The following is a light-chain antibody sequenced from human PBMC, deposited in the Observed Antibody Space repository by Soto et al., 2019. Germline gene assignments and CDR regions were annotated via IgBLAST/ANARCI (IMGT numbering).Light chain of an antibody. J-gene: IGKJ2*01. CDR3: QQRYNWPKT. Sequence: EIVLTQSPVTLSLSPGERATLSCRASQSVYNSLAWYQQKPGQAPRLLIYDASNRATGILARFSGSGSGTDFTLTISSLEPEDLAVYYCQQRYNWPKTFGQGTKLEIK. V-gene: IGKV3-11*01. CDR2: DAS. CDR1: QSVYNS.